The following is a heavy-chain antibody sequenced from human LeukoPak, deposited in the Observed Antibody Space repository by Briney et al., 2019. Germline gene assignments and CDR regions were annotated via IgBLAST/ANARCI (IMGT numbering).Heavy chain of an antibody. Sequence: PSETLSLTCAVYGGSFSGYYWSWIRQPPGKGLEWIGEINHSGSTNYNPSLKSRVTISVDTSRNQFSLKLSSVTAADTAVYYCARHHYDYVWGSYRYGYYFDYWGQGTLVTVSS. D-gene: IGHD3-16*02. CDR1: GGSFSGYY. CDR2: INHSGST. CDR3: ARHHYDYVWGSYRYGYYFDY. J-gene: IGHJ4*02. V-gene: IGHV4-34*01.